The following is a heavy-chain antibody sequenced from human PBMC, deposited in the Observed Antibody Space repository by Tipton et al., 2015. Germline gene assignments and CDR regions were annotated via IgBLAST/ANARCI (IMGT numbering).Heavy chain of an antibody. J-gene: IGHJ4*02. D-gene: IGHD6-13*01. Sequence: GLVKPSETLSLTCSVSVGSISNNYWSWIRQSPGKGLEWIGYISFSGTTNYNPSLRSRVTISLDTSKNQFSLRLISLTAADTAVYYCARDRDDVDWYAIDYWGQGTLVTVSS. V-gene: IGHV4-59*01. CDR3: ARDRDDVDWYAIDY. CDR1: VGSISNNY. CDR2: ISFSGTT.